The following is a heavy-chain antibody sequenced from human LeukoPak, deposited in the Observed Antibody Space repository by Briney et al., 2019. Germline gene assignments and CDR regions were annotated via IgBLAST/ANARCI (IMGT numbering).Heavy chain of an antibody. Sequence: GGSLRLSCAASGFTFSSYWMHWVRQAPGKGLVWVSRINSDGSSTSYADSVKGRFTIPRDNAKNTLYLQMTSLRAEDTAVYYCARVAYDSSGYYYYYYYMDVWGKGTTVTISS. CDR2: INSDGSST. D-gene: IGHD3-22*01. J-gene: IGHJ6*03. CDR1: GFTFSSYW. V-gene: IGHV3-74*01. CDR3: ARVAYDSSGYYYYYYYMDV.